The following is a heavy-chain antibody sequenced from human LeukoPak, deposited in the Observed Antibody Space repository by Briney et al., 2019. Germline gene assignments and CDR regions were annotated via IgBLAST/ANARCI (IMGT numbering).Heavy chain of an antibody. D-gene: IGHD6-19*01. CDR2: IHYTVAT. V-gene: IGHV4-34*01. J-gene: IGHJ6*02. CDR1: GGSITGYY. CDR3: ASSPKTQWLAYCGMDV. Sequence: SETLSLTCAVYGGSITGYYWSWIRQAPGRGLGWVGEIHYTVATSYNPSLKGRVTISVDTSKNQFSLKLSSVTAADTAVYYCASSPKTQWLAYCGMDVWGQGTTVTVSS.